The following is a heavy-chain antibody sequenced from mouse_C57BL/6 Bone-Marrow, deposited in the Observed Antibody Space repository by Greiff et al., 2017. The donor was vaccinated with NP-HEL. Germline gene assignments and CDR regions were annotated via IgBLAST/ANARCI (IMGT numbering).Heavy chain of an antibody. D-gene: IGHD1-1*01. CDR3: ARDGYYGSSWRFAY. CDR2: ISYDGSN. Sequence: EVQLVESGPGLVKPSQSLSLTCSVTGYSITSGYYWNWIRQFPGNKLEWMGYISYDGSNNYNPSLKNRISITRDTSKNQFFLKLNSVTTEDTATYYCARDGYYGSSWRFAYWGQGTLVTVSA. CDR1: GYSITSGYY. J-gene: IGHJ3*01. V-gene: IGHV3-6*01.